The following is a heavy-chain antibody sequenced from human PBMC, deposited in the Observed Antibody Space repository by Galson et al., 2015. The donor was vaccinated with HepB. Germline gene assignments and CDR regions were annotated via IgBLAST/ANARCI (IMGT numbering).Heavy chain of an antibody. J-gene: IGHJ6*03. CDR1: GYTFTSYD. CDR3: ASGGRDGHRVSGYYYYMDV. D-gene: IGHD5-24*01. V-gene: IGHV1-8*01. Sequence: SVKVSCKASGYTFTSYDINWVRQATGQGLEWMGWMNPNSGNTGYAQKFQGRVTMTRNTSISTAYMELSSLRSEDTAVYYCASGGRDGHRVSGYYYYMDVWGKGTTVTVSS. CDR2: MNPNSGNT.